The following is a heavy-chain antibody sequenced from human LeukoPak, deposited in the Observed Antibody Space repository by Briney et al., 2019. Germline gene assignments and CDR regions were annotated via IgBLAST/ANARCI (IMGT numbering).Heavy chain of an antibody. J-gene: IGHJ4*02. CDR3: AIFGAGQTYYYDSSGYPFDY. CDR1: VDSISSSN. Sequence: PSGTLSLTCAVSVDSISSSNWWSWVRQTPGKGLEWVSAISGSGGSTYYADSVKDRFTISRDNSKNTLYLQMSSLRAEDTAVYYCAIFGAGQTYYYDSSGYPFDYWGQGTLVTVSS. V-gene: IGHV3-23*01. CDR2: ISGSGGST. D-gene: IGHD3-22*01.